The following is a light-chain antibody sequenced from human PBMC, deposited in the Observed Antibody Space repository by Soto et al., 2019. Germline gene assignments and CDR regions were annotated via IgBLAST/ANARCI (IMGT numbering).Light chain of an antibody. Sequence: QPVLTQPASVSGSPGQSITISCTGTSSDVGGYNYVSWYQQHPGKAPKLMIYDVNNRPSGVSNRFSGSSSGNTASLTISGLQAEDEADYYCSSYISSSTLVFGGGTKVTVL. J-gene: IGLJ2*01. V-gene: IGLV2-14*01. CDR1: SSDVGGYNY. CDR3: SSYISSSTLV. CDR2: DVN.